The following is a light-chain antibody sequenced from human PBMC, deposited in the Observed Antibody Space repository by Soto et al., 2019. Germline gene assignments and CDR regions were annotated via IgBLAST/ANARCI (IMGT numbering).Light chain of an antibody. Sequence: QSVLTQPASVSGSPGQSITISCTGTSSDVGGYNYVSWYQQHPGKAPKLMIYEVSNRPSGVSNRFFGSKSGNTASLTISGLQAEDEADYYCSSYISSSFVVFGGGTKVTVL. J-gene: IGLJ2*01. CDR1: SSDVGGYNY. CDR3: SSYISSSFVV. V-gene: IGLV2-14*01. CDR2: EVS.